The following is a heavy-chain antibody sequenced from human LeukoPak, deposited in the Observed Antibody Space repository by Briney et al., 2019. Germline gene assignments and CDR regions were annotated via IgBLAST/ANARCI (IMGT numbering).Heavy chain of an antibody. Sequence: GGPLRLSCAASGFTFSSNGMSWVRQAPGKGLELVSGISVSGGITFYADSVKGRFTISRDNSKNTLYLQMNSLRGEDTAVYYCAKTGSTVTTLNWFDPWGQGTLVTVSS. CDR2: ISVSGGIT. J-gene: IGHJ5*02. D-gene: IGHD4-17*01. V-gene: IGHV3-23*01. CDR3: AKTGSTVTTLNWFDP. CDR1: GFTFSSNG.